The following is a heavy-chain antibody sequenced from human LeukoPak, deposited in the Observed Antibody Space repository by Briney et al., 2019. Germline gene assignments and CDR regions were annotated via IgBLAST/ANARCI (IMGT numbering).Heavy chain of an antibody. J-gene: IGHJ5*02. Sequence: PSETLSLTRTVSGGSISSYYWSWVRQPAGKGLEWIGRIYTSGSTNYNPSLKSRVTMSVDTSKNQFSLKLSSVTAADTAVYYCAREFADYGDPGNNWFDPWGQGTLVTVSS. CDR3: AREFADYGDPGNNWFDP. V-gene: IGHV4-4*07. CDR1: GGSISSYY. CDR2: IYTSGST. D-gene: IGHD4-17*01.